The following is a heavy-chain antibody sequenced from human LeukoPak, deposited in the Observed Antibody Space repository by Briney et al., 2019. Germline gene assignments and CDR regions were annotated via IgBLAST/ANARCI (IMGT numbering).Heavy chain of an antibody. CDR3: ARAPTN. V-gene: IGHV4-59*01. D-gene: IGHD1/OR15-1a*01. CDR2: IYYSGST. Sequence: SETLSLTCTVSGGSISSYYWSWIRQPPGKGLEWIGYIYYSGSTNYNPSLKSRVTISVDTSKNQFSLKLTSVTAADTAVYYCARAPTNWGQGILVTVSS. J-gene: IGHJ4*02. CDR1: GGSISSYY.